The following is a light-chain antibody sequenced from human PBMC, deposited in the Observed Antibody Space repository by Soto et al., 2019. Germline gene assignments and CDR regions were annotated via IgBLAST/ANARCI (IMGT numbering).Light chain of an antibody. V-gene: IGKV3-15*01. J-gene: IGKJ1*01. CDR3: QQYNNWPPT. CDR2: GAS. CDR1: QSVRSE. Sequence: ETGVTQSPATLSVSTGERATLSCRASQSVRSELAWYQHKPGQAPRLLIYGASTRPTGIPAKISGSGSGTEFTLTISSLQPEGSAVYFCQQYNNWPPTFGRGTKVDIK.